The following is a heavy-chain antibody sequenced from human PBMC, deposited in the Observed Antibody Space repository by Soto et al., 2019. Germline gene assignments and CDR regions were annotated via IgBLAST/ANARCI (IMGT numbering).Heavy chain of an antibody. J-gene: IGHJ6*03. CDR3: ARGWFGPDV. D-gene: IGHD3-10*01. V-gene: IGHV3-74*03. CDR2: IDKVGTDS. Sequence: EVQLVESGGGLVQPGGSLRLSCAASEFTFSGRSVHWVRQAPGKGLVWVSGIDKVGTDSTYADSVKGRVTSSRDNAKNTVYLQMSSLRVEDTAVYYCARGWFGPDVWGKGTTFTVSS. CDR1: EFTFSGRS.